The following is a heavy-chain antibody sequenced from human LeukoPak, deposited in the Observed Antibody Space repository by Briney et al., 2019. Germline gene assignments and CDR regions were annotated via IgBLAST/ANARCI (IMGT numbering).Heavy chain of an antibody. J-gene: IGHJ3*02. D-gene: IGHD1-26*01. CDR1: GGSISSSSYY. CDR3: ARVRGSYFAFDI. Sequence: SETLSLTCTVSGGSISSSSYYWGWIRQPPGKGLEWVGSIYYSGSTYYNPSLRSRVTISVDTSKNQFSLKLSSVTAADTAVYYCARVRGSYFAFDIWGQGTMVTVSS. CDR2: IYYSGST. V-gene: IGHV4-39*07.